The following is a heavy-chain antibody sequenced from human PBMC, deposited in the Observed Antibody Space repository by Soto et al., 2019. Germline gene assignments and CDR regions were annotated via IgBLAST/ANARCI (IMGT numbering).Heavy chain of an antibody. Sequence: QLQLQESGSGLVKPSQTLSLTCAVSGGSISSGGYSWSWIRQPPGKVLEWIGYIYHSGTTYYNPSLKSRVTISVDRSKNQFSVKLSSVTAADAAVYYCARAHYGDYGYGMDVWGQGTTVTVSS. D-gene: IGHD4-17*01. J-gene: IGHJ6*02. V-gene: IGHV4-30-2*01. CDR1: GGSISSGGYS. CDR2: IYHSGTT. CDR3: ARAHYGDYGYGMDV.